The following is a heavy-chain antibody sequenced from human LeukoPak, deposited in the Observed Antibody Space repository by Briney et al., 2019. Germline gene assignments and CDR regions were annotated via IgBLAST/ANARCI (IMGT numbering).Heavy chain of an antibody. J-gene: IGHJ4*02. D-gene: IGHD1-26*01. CDR1: GFTFSSYA. Sequence: GGSLRLSCAASGFTFSSYAMGWVRQAPGKGLEWVSVISGDGGSTYYPDSVKGRFTISRDNSKNTLYLQMNSLRAEDTAVYYCAKDTYTHSGTYYLYYFDYWGQGTLVTVSS. CDR2: ISGDGGST. CDR3: AKDTYTHSGTYYLYYFDY. V-gene: IGHV3-23*01.